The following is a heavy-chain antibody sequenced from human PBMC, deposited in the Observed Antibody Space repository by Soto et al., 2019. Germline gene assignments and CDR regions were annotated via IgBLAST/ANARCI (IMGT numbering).Heavy chain of an antibody. CDR1: GGSISSGDYY. D-gene: IGHD5-18*01. V-gene: IGHV4-30-4*01. J-gene: IGHJ5*02. Sequence: TSETLSLTCTVSGGSISSGDYYWSWIRQPPGKGLEWIGYIYYSGSTNYNPSLKSRVTISVATSKTQFSLKLSSVTAADTAVYYCASLYVDTAMVTSNWFDPWGQGTLVTVSS. CDR3: ASLYVDTAMVTSNWFDP. CDR2: IYYSGST.